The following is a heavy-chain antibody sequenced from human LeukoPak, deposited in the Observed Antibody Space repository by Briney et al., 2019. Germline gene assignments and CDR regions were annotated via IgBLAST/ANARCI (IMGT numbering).Heavy chain of an antibody. Sequence: ASVKVSCKASGYTFTSYYMHWVRQAPGQGLEWMGIINPSGGSTSYAQKFQGRVTMTRDMSTSTVYMELSSLRSEDTAVYHCARARGGSFALDYWGQGTLVTVSS. D-gene: IGHD2-15*01. CDR3: ARARGGSFALDY. V-gene: IGHV1-46*01. CDR2: INPSGGST. CDR1: GYTFTSYY. J-gene: IGHJ4*02.